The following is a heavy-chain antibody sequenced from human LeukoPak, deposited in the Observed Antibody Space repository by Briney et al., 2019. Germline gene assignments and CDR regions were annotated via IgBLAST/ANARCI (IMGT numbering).Heavy chain of an antibody. V-gene: IGHV3-30*02. CDR2: IRYDGSNK. CDR3: ARDKDDYVWGSYRYGGYFDY. CDR1: GFTFSSYG. J-gene: IGHJ4*02. Sequence: AGGSLRLSCAASGFTFSSYGMHWVRQAPGKGLEWVAFIRYDGSNKYYADSVKGRFTISRDNSKNTLYLQMNSLRAEDTAVYYCARDKDDYVWGSYRYGGYFDYWGQGTLVTVSS. D-gene: IGHD3-16*02.